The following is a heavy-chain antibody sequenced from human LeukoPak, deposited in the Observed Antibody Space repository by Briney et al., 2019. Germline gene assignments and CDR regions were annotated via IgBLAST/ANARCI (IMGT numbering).Heavy chain of an antibody. J-gene: IGHJ6*02. CDR3: ARDQRYGLYGMDV. V-gene: IGHV1-18*01. CDR2: ISAYNGNT. D-gene: IGHD3-10*01. Sequence: ASVKVSCKASGYTFTSYGISWVRQAPGQGLEWMGWISAYNGNTNYAQKLQGRVTMTTDTSTNTAYMELRSLRSDDTAVYYCARDQRYGLYGMDVWGQGTTVTVSS. CDR1: GYTFTSYG.